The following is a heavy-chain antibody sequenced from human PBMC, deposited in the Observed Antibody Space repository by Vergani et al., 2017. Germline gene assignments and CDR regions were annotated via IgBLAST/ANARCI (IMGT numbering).Heavy chain of an antibody. D-gene: IGHD1-7*01. CDR1: GGSISSYY. V-gene: IGHV4-4*07. CDR2: IYTSGST. Sequence: QVQLQESGPGLVKPSETLSLTCTVSGGSISSYYWSWIRQPAGKGLEWIGRIYTSGSTNYNPSLKSRVTMSVDTSKNQFSLKLSSVTAADTAVYYCARAWDIAGTTLDYTDVWGKGTTVTVSS. J-gene: IGHJ6*03. CDR3: ARAWDIAGTTLDYTDV.